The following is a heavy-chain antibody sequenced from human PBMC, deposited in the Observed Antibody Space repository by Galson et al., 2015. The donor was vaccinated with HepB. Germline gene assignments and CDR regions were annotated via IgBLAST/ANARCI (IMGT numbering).Heavy chain of an antibody. CDR3: AKESPYGIAGNCRFYYFDY. CDR1: GFTFSTYA. D-gene: IGHD2-21*01. CDR2: ISSGGGAT. V-gene: IGHV3-23*01. Sequence: SLRLSCAASGFTFSTYAMSWVRQAPGKGLEWVSAISSGGGATYYADSVKGRFTISRDNSKKTVWLQMNSLRAEDTAVYYCAKESPYGIAGNCRFYYFDYWGQGTELTVSS. J-gene: IGHJ4*02.